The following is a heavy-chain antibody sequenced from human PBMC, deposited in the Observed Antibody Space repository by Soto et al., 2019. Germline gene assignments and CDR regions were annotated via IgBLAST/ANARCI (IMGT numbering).Heavy chain of an antibody. Sequence: SETLSLTCSVSGASVAGGSYYWSWVRQPPGKGLEWIGYIPSRGRPFYNPSLTSRSTISADTSKNQLSLQLTSVTAADTAVYYCARDTYSGYDFGLWGQGTLVTVSS. D-gene: IGHD5-12*01. J-gene: IGHJ5*02. CDR1: GASVAGGSYY. CDR3: ARDTYSGYDFGL. V-gene: IGHV4-30-4*01. CDR2: IPSRGRP.